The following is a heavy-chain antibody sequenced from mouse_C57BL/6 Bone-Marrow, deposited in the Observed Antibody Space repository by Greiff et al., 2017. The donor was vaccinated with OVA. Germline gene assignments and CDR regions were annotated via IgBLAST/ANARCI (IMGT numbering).Heavy chain of an antibody. D-gene: IGHD2-5*01. J-gene: IGHJ3*01. V-gene: IGHV1-69*01. CDR1: GYTFTSYW. Sequence: VQLQESGAELVMPGASVKLSCKASGYTFTSYWMHWVKQRPGQGLEWIGEIDPSDSYTNYNQKFKGKSTLTVDKSSSTAYMQLSSLTSEDSAVYYCARSSNPWFAYWGQGTLVTVSA. CDR2: IDPSDSYT. CDR3: ARSSNPWFAY.